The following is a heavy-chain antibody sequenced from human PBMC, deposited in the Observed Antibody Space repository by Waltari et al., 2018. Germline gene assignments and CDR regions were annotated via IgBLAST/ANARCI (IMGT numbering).Heavy chain of an antibody. V-gene: IGHV3-30-3*01. CDR1: ESTFSRYA. CDR3: ARGYYDSRGYPPHY. J-gene: IGHJ4*02. Sequence: QVQLVESGGGVVQPGRSLRLSCVASESTFSRYAMHWVRQAPGKGLEWVEVISFDGSIQYYADSVKGRFIISRDNSKKTLYLQTGSLRADDTAVYYCARGYYDSRGYPPHYWGQGTLVTVSS. CDR2: ISFDGSIQ. D-gene: IGHD3-22*01.